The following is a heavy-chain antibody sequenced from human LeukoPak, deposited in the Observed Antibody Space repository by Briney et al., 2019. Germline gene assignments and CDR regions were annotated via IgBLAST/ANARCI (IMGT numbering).Heavy chain of an antibody. Sequence: ASVKVSCKASGYTFSSYGIAWVRQAPGQGLEWMGWISGYNGNTNYAQKLQGRVSMTTDTSTTTAYMELRSLTSDDTALYYCARSSLGTITAGPFDYWGQGTLVAVSS. V-gene: IGHV1-18*01. CDR3: ARSSLGTITAGPFDY. CDR2: ISGYNGNT. CDR1: GYTFSSYG. D-gene: IGHD5-12*01. J-gene: IGHJ4*02.